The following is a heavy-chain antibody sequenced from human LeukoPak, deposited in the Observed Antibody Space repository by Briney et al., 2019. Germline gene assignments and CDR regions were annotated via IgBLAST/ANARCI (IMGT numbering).Heavy chain of an antibody. CDR3: AKGNLVSYYYYMDV. CDR1: GGTFSSYA. J-gene: IGHJ6*03. Sequence: GASVKVSCKASGGTFSSYAISWVRQAPGQGLEWMEGIIPIFGTANYAQKFQGRVTITADESTSTAYMELSSLRSEDTAVYYCAKGNLVSYYYYMDVWGKGTTVTVSS. D-gene: IGHD3-16*01. CDR2: IIPIFGTA. V-gene: IGHV1-69*13.